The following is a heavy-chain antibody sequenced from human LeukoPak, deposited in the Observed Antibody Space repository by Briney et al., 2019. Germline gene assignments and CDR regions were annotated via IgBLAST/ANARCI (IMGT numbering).Heavy chain of an antibody. CDR2: ISHDGNTG. Sequence: GRSLRLSCAASKFMFSAYNMHWVRQVPGKGLEWLAIISHDGNTGHYADSVKGRFTISRDNSKNTQYLQMNSLRAEDTAVYYCAKEDGRYSTWGAFDIWGQGTMVTVSS. J-gene: IGHJ3*02. CDR3: AKEDGRYSTWGAFDI. V-gene: IGHV3-30-3*01. CDR1: KFMFSAYN. D-gene: IGHD1-26*01.